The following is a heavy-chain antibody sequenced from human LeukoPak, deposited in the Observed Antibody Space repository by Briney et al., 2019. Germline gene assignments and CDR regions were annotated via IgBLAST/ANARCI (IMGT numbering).Heavy chain of an antibody. V-gene: IGHV1-46*01. Sequence: ASVKVSCKASGYTFTTYYMHWVRQAPGQGLEWMGITNPSGGSTSYAQKFQGRVTITADKSTSTAYMELSSLRSEDTAVYYCARDRKYSGYDFNWFDPWGQGTLVTVSS. J-gene: IGHJ5*02. CDR2: TNPSGGST. CDR3: ARDRKYSGYDFNWFDP. CDR1: GYTFTTYY. D-gene: IGHD5-12*01.